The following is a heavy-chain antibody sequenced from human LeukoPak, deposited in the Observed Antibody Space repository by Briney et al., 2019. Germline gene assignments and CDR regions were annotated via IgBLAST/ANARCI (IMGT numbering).Heavy chain of an antibody. Sequence: GSLALGGAASGMASIYNAMGWVRQEQGKGLEWVSTLSGGGDSRYYADSVMGRFTISRDNSKNTLYLQMNSLRAEDTAVYYCAKAVRSMVTGGGYFDSWGQGTLVTVSS. CDR2: LSGGGDSR. J-gene: IGHJ4*02. D-gene: IGHD3-10*01. CDR1: GMASIYNA. CDR3: AKAVRSMVTGGGYFDS. V-gene: IGHV3-23*01.